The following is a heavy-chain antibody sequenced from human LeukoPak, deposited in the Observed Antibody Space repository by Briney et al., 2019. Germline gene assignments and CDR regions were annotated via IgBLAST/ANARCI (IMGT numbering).Heavy chain of an antibody. CDR2: ISGGGIST. J-gene: IGHJ4*02. D-gene: IGHD6-13*01. V-gene: IGHV3-23*01. Sequence: GGSLRLSCAASGFTLVSYAMNWVRQAPGKAPGWVASISGGGISTYYAEPVSGRFTISRDYSNNMLFLQMHNLRVADTAMYYCAKGPREAAISNYFDSWGQGTLVTVSS. CDR3: AKGPREAAISNYFDS. CDR1: GFTLVSYA.